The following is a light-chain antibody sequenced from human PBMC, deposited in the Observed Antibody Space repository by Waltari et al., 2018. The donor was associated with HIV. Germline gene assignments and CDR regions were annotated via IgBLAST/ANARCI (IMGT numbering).Light chain of an antibody. J-gene: IGKJ4*01. CDR3: QQRSNWLT. CDR2: DAS. V-gene: IGKV3-11*01. Sequence: EIVLTQSPATMSLSPGERATLSCRASQSISRYLDWYPQKPGQAPRLLIDDASNRATGIPARFSGSGSGTDFTLTISSLEPEDLAVYYCQQRSNWLTFGGGTKVEIK. CDR1: QSISRY.